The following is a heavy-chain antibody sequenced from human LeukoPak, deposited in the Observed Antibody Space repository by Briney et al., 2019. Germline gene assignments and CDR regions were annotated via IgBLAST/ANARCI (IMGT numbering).Heavy chain of an antibody. CDR2: ISGSGGST. J-gene: IGHJ4*02. Sequence: GGSLRLSCAASGFTFSSYAMSRVRQAPGKGLEWVSAISGSGGSTYYADSVKGRFTISRDNSKNTLYLQMNSLRAEDTAVYYCARGATYAYYQDYWGQGTLVTVSS. CDR3: ARGATYAYYQDY. CDR1: GFTFSSYA. D-gene: IGHD1-26*01. V-gene: IGHV3-23*01.